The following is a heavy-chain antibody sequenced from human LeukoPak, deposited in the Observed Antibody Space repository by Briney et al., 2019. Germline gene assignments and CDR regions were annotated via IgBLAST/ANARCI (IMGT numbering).Heavy chain of an antibody. Sequence: RSGGSLRLSCAASGFTFSSYGMHWVRQAPGKGLEWVAFIRYDGSNKYYADSVKGRFTISRDNSKNTLYLQMNSLRAEDTAVYYCAKDLIPLLDYYYYYMDVWGKGTTVTVSS. CDR1: GFTFSSYG. V-gene: IGHV3-30*02. J-gene: IGHJ6*03. D-gene: IGHD2-15*01. CDR3: AKDLIPLLDYYYYYMDV. CDR2: IRYDGSNK.